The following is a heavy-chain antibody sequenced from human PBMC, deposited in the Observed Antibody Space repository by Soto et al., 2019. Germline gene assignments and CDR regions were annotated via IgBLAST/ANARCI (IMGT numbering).Heavy chain of an antibody. CDR3: VRDGTKTLRDWFDP. CDR1: GASISGFY. V-gene: IGHV4-4*07. D-gene: IGHD1-1*01. J-gene: IGHJ5*02. Sequence: ETLSLTCTVSGASISGFYWSWIRKSAGKGLEWIGRIYATGTTDYNPSLKSRVMMSVDTSKKQFSLRLRSVTAADTAVYYCVRDGTKTLRDWFDPWGQGISVTVSS. CDR2: IYATGTT.